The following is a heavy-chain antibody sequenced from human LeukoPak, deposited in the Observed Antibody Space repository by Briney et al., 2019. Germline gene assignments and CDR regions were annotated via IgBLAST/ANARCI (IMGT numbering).Heavy chain of an antibody. CDR2: INDNGSTR. V-gene: IGHV3-23*01. CDR1: GFTSSDYA. J-gene: IGHJ4*02. CDR3: AKDLQTWPRFPDY. Sequence: PGGSLRLSCGASGFTSSDYAMSWVRQAPGKGLEWVSGINDNGSTRSYAASVKGRFTSSRDNPKNTLYLQMNGLRVEDTAVYYCAKDLQTWPRFPDYWGQGTLVTVSS. D-gene: IGHD5-12*01.